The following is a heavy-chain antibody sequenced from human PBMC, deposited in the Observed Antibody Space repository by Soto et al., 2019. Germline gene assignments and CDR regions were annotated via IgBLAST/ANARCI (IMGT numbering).Heavy chain of an antibody. J-gene: IGHJ4*02. CDR3: AKQIVGYGNDAVDY. CDR2: ISGSGGST. V-gene: IGHV3-23*01. Sequence: PWLSLRLACAVAGDNFRSYAVSWVRKNPGKGLEWVSAISGSGGSTYYAASVKGRFTMSRDNTKNTLYRQMNSLRAEDTAVYYCAKQIVGYGNDAVDYLGQGTLVTVS. D-gene: IGHD1-1*01. CDR1: GDNFRSYA.